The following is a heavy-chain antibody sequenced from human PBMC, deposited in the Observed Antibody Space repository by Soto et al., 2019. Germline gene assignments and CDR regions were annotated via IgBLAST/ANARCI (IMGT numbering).Heavy chain of an antibody. Sequence: PSETLSLTCTVSGGSVSSGSYYWSWIRQPPGKGLEYIGYLYYSGSTNYNPSLKSRVTISVDTPKNQFSLKLTSVTAADTAIYYCARGQAFWTGYYRMPYYFDYCGQGTLVTVSS. CDR1: GGSVSSGSYY. CDR2: LYYSGST. D-gene: IGHD3-3*01. J-gene: IGHJ4*02. CDR3: ARGQAFWTGYYRMPYYFDY. V-gene: IGHV4-61*01.